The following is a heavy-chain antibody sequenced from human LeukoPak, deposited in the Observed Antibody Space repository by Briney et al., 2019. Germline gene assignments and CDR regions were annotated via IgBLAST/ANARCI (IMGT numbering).Heavy chain of an antibody. CDR2: INSDGSST. J-gene: IGHJ4*02. CDR1: GFTFSSYS. D-gene: IGHD5-18*01. V-gene: IGHV3-74*01. Sequence: PGGSLRLSCAASGFTFSSYSMNWVRQAPGKGLVWVSRINSDGSSTSYADSVKGRFTISRDNAKNTLYLQMNSLRAEDTAVYYCARAAIQLWLSLDYWGQGTLVTVSS. CDR3: ARAAIQLWLSLDY.